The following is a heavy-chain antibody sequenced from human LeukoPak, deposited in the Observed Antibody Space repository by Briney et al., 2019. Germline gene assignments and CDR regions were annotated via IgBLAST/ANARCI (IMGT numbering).Heavy chain of an antibody. V-gene: IGHV3-33*01. CDR2: IWYDGSNK. CDR1: GFTSSNYG. CDR3: AAQAGTTVTTYDY. J-gene: IGHJ4*02. D-gene: IGHD4-17*01. Sequence: GGSLRLSCAASGFTSSNYGMHWVRQAPGKGLEWVAVIWYDGSNKYYADSVKGRFTISRDNSKNTLYLQMNSLRAEDTAVYYCAAQAGTTVTTYDYWGQGTLVTVSS.